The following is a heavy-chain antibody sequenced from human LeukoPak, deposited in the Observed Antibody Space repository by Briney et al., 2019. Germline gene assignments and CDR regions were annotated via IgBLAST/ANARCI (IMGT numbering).Heavy chain of an antibody. Sequence: GGSLRLSCAASGFTFSNYWMNWVRRAPGKGMEWVAIIEKDGSEILYVDSVKGRFTISRDNAKNSLYLQMNSLRAEDTAVYYCAAGAGWLIDWWGQGTLVTVSS. CDR2: IEKDGSEI. CDR1: GFTFSNYW. CDR3: AAGAGWLIDW. D-gene: IGHD6-19*01. V-gene: IGHV3-7*01. J-gene: IGHJ4*02.